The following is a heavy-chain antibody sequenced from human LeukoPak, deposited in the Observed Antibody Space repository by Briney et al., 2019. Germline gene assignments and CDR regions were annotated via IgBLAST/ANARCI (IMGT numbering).Heavy chain of an antibody. Sequence: ASVKVSCKASGYTFTSYDINWVRQATGQGLEWMGWMNPNSGNTGYAQKFQGRVTMTRNTSISTAYMELSSLRSGDTAVYYCARTVYGDYGDELDYWGQGTLVTVSS. CDR2: MNPNSGNT. CDR3: ARTVYGDYGDELDY. V-gene: IGHV1-8*01. CDR1: GYTFTSYD. D-gene: IGHD4-17*01. J-gene: IGHJ4*02.